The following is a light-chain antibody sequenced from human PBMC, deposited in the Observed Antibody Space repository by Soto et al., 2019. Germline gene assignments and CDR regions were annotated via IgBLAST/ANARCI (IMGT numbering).Light chain of an antibody. Sequence: QSVLTQPPSVSGTPGHKVSISCSGSSSNLGGNTVNWYQQLPGTAPKLLIYTNNQQPSGVADRFSGSKTGTSAALAISGLRSEDEADFYCAAWDDSLNAVVFCGGTKLTVL. V-gene: IGLV1-44*01. CDR2: TNN. CDR1: SSNLGGNT. CDR3: AAWDDSLNAVV. J-gene: IGLJ2*01.